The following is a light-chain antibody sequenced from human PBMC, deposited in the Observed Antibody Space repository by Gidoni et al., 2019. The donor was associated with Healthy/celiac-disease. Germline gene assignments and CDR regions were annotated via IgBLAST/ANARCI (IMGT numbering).Light chain of an antibody. J-gene: IGLJ2*01. CDR2: DVS. CDR3: SSYTSSSTLVV. CDR1: SSDVGGYNY. Sequence: HSALTHPAPLSGPPGTPIPISCTGTSSDVGGYNYVSWYQQHPGKAPKLMIYDVSNRPSGVSNRFSGSKSGNTASLTISGLQAEDEADYYCSSYTSSSTLVVFGGGTKLTVL. V-gene: IGLV2-14*01.